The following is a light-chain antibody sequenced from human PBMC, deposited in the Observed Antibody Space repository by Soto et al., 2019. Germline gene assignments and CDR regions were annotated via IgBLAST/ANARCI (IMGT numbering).Light chain of an antibody. CDR1: QSISSW. CDR3: QQYNSYSRT. CDR2: DAS. Sequence: DIPMNQSPSTLSASVGDRVTITCRASQSISSWLAWYQQKPGKAPKLLIYDASSLESGVPSRFSGSGSGTEFTLTISSLQPDDFATYYCQQYNSYSRTFGQGTKVDIK. V-gene: IGKV1-5*01. J-gene: IGKJ1*01.